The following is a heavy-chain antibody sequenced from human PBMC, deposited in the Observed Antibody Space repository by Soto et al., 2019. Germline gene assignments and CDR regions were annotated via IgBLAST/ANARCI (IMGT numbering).Heavy chain of an antibody. J-gene: IGHJ4*02. Sequence: ASVKVSCKASGGTCSSYAISWVRQAPGQGLEWMGGIIPIFGTANYAQKFQGRVTITADESTSTAYMELSSLRSEDTAVYYCARGPPVGASFDYWGQGTLVTVSS. V-gene: IGHV1-69*13. CDR1: GGTCSSYA. D-gene: IGHD1-26*01. CDR3: ARGPPVGASFDY. CDR2: IIPIFGTA.